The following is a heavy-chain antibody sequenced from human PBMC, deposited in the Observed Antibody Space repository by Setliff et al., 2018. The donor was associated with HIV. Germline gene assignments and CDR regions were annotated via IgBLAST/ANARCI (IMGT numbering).Heavy chain of an antibody. CDR3: ARVWAMQQLVPGY. J-gene: IGHJ4*02. Sequence: SCAASGFTFSSYGMHWVRQAPGKGLEWVAYISYYGSSKYYADSVKGRFTISRDKSKSTLYLQMNSLRVEDTAVYYCARVWAMQQLVPGYWGQGTLVTVSS. CDR1: GFTFSSYG. CDR2: ISYYGSSK. D-gene: IGHD6-6*01. V-gene: IGHV3-30*06.